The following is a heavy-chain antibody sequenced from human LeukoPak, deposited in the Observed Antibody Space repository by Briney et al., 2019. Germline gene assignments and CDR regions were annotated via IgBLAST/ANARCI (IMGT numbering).Heavy chain of an antibody. Sequence: SEKLSCKSSVYTFTVYYMHWVRHAPGQGLVWGVWINPNSCRTNYTQNFPGRDTMTRDTSLTTAYMEPRRLRSGHAAVYYCAREVLGGGYYGSGSQPHYYYYGMDGWGQGTTVTVSS. J-gene: IGHJ6*02. CDR3: AREVLGGGYYGSGSQPHYYYYGMDG. CDR2: INPNSCRT. V-gene: IGHV1-2*02. CDR1: VYTFTVYY. D-gene: IGHD3-10*01.